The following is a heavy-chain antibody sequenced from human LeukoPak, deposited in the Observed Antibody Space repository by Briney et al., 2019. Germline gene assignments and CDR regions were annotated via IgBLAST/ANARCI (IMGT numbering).Heavy chain of an antibody. Sequence: PSQTLSLTCTVSGGSISIGGYYWSWIRQHPGKCLECIVYIYYRGSTYYNPSLKSRVTLSVDPYQNQFSLKLSSVTAKDTAVYYCARVATTGTNCDYWGQGTLVTVSS. CDR1: GGSISIGGYY. CDR3: ARVATTGTNCDY. J-gene: IGHJ4*02. D-gene: IGHD1-1*01. V-gene: IGHV4-31*03. CDR2: IYYRGST.